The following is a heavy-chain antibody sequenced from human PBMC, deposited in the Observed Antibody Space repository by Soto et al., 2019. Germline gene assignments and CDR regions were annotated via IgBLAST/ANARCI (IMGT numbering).Heavy chain of an antibody. CDR2: IMGSGGRT. D-gene: IGHD2-8*02. CDR1: GFSFGSFS. Sequence: EVQLVESGGGLVQPGGSLRLSCAASGFSFGSFSMRWVRQAPGKGLESVSVIMGSGGRTYYADSVKGRFTISRDNSKNTVFLQMTRLRADDTATYYCAKGGAYWYFDYRGQGTLVTVSS. J-gene: IGHJ4*02. CDR3: AKGGAYWYFDY. V-gene: IGHV3-23*04.